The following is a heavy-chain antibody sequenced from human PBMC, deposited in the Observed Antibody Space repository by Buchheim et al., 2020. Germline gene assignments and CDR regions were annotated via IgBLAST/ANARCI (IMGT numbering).Heavy chain of an antibody. V-gene: IGHV4-59*11. Sequence: QVQLQESGPGLVKPSETLSLTCTVSGGSIDTHFWGWIRQPPGKGLEWIGYIYYSGNTKYSPSLKSRVTISGDTSKNQISLNLNSVTAADTAVYYCARAKVSGSPKSYYFDYWGQGTL. CDR1: GGSIDTHF. D-gene: IGHD2-15*01. CDR2: IYYSGNT. CDR3: ARAKVSGSPKSYYFDY. J-gene: IGHJ4*02.